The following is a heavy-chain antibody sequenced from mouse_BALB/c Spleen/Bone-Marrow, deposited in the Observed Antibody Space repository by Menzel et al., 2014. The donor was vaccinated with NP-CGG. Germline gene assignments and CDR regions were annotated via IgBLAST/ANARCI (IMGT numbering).Heavy chain of an antibody. CDR1: GFTFSSFA. CDR2: ISSGSNII. Sequence: DVKLVESGGGLVQPGGSRKLSCAAYGFTFSSFAMHWIRQAPEKGLEWVAFISSGSNIIHYADTVKGRFTISRDNPKNTLFLQMTSLGAEVTAMYYCGRGDYLGQGTTLTVSS. J-gene: IGHJ2*01. V-gene: IGHV5-17*02. CDR3: GRGDY.